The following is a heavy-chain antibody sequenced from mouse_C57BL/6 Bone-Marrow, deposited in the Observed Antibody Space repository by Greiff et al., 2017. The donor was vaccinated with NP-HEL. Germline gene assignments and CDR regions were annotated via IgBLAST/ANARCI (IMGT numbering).Heavy chain of an antibody. CDR2: IYPRSGNT. V-gene: IGHV1-81*01. CDR1: GYTFTSYG. CDR3: AGGGVCDYDGY. J-gene: IGHJ2*01. Sequence: QVQLQQSGAELARPGASVKLSCKASGYTFTSYGISWVKQRTGQGLEWIGAIYPRSGNTYYNEKFKGKATLTADKSSSTAYMQLRSLTSEDSAVYLCAGGGVCDYDGYWGQGTTLTVSS. D-gene: IGHD2-4*01.